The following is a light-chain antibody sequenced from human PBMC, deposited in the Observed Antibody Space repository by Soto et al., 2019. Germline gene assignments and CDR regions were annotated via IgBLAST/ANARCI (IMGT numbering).Light chain of an antibody. CDR1: QSIRSS. V-gene: IGKV1-39*01. Sequence: DIQLTQSPSSLSASVGDRVTITCRASQSIRSSLHWYQHEPGKAPKVLIHAASILQSGVPSRFSGSGSGTDFTLTITSLQPEDFATYYCHQSHTSPQAFGRGTKVDIK. CDR2: AAS. J-gene: IGKJ1*01. CDR3: HQSHTSPQA.